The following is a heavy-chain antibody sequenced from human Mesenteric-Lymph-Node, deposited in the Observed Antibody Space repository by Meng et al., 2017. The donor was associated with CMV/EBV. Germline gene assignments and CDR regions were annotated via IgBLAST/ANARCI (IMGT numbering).Heavy chain of an antibody. D-gene: IGHD4-23*01. Sequence: VSGGSITSGDYCWTWIRQPPGKGLEWIGFIYHSGSTYYNPSLKRRVAVSVDTSKNQFSLKLNSVTAADTAVYYCARTTVVTMGVFAYWGQGTLVTVSS. V-gene: IGHV4-30-4*01. CDR1: GGSITSGDYC. J-gene: IGHJ4*02. CDR2: IYHSGST. CDR3: ARTTVVTMGVFAY.